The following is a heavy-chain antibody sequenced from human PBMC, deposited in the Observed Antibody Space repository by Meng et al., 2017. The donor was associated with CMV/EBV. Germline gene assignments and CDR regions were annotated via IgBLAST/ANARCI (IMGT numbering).Heavy chain of an antibody. D-gene: IGHD3-16*01. J-gene: IGHJ4*02. V-gene: IGHV1-18*01. CDR3: AKDLFSPGGNSCFDH. CDR1: GYTFNKHG. Sequence: ASVKVSCKASGYTFNKHGINWVRQVPGQGLEWMGWINLWNGKIESAQKFQGRITLTTDASTSTVYMELRSLTSDDTAVYYCAKDLFSPGGNSCFDHWGQGTLVTVSS. CDR2: INLWNGKI.